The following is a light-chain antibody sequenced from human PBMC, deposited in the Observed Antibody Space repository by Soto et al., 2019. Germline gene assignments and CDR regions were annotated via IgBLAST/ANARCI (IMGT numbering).Light chain of an antibody. CDR2: GAT. V-gene: IGKV1-39*01. CDR1: QTININ. CDR3: QQSASTPPT. Sequence: DIRMTQSPSSLSASVGDRVTITCRASQTININLNWYQQRPGKAPKLLIYGATNLQSGVPSRFSGSGSGTGFTLTISSLQPGDFATYYCQQSASTPPTFGQGTKVEIK. J-gene: IGKJ1*01.